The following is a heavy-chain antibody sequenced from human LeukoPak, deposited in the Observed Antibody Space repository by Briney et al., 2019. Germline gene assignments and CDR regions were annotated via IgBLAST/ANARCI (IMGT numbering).Heavy chain of an antibody. V-gene: IGHV3-73*01. Sequence: PGGSLKLSCAASGFTFSGSAMHWVRQASGKGLEWVGRIRSKANGYTTAYGASVKGRFTISRDDSQRATYVQMNSLKIEDTAVYYCTRLAGGVWGPGTMVTVSS. CDR1: GFTFSGSA. J-gene: IGHJ3*01. CDR3: TRLAGGV. D-gene: IGHD2-15*01. CDR2: IRSKANGYTT.